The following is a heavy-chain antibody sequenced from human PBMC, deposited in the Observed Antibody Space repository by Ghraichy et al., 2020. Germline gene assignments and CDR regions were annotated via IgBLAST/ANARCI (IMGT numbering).Heavy chain of an antibody. D-gene: IGHD5-18*01. CDR1: GYTFTSYA. J-gene: IGHJ4*02. Sequence: ASVKVSCKASGYTFTSYAMHWVRQAPGQRLEWMGWINAGNGNTKYSQKFQGRVTITRDTSASTAYMELSSLRSEDTAVYYCARDRGVDPPIYSYGVLPLHWGQGTLVTVSS. V-gene: IGHV1-3*01. CDR3: ARDRGVDPPIYSYGVLPLH. CDR2: INAGNGNT.